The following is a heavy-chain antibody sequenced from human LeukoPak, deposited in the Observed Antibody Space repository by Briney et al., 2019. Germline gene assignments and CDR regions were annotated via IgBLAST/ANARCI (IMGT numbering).Heavy chain of an antibody. Sequence: GGSLRLSCAASGFTFSDYYMSWIRQAPGKGLEWVSYISLSGSTIHYTDSVKGRFTISRDNTKKSLYLQLNSVRVEDTALYFCAAARRDDYNFIGDYWGQGTLVSVSS. J-gene: IGHJ4*02. CDR1: GFTFSDYY. CDR3: AAARRDDYNFIGDY. V-gene: IGHV3-11*04. D-gene: IGHD5-24*01. CDR2: ISLSGSTI.